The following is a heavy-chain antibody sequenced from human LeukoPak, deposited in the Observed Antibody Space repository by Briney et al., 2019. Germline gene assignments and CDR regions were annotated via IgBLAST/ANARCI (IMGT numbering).Heavy chain of an antibody. Sequence: PSETLSLTCTVSGGSISSYYWSWIRQPPGKGLEWIGTIYYSGSTYYNPSLKSRVTISVDTSKNQFSLKLSSVTAADTAVYYCARGDGYSYFDFWGQGTLVTVSS. CDR2: IYYSGST. CDR1: GGSISSYY. D-gene: IGHD5-24*01. J-gene: IGHJ4*02. V-gene: IGHV4-39*07. CDR3: ARGDGYSYFDF.